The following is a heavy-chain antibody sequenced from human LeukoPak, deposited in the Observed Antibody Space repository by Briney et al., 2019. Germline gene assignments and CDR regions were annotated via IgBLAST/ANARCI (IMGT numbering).Heavy chain of an antibody. D-gene: IGHD5-24*01. CDR2: IYYSGST. CDR1: GGSIGSSSYY. J-gene: IGHJ5*02. V-gene: IGHV4-39*01. CDR3: ARRIRISSNGYSDWFDP. Sequence: PSETLSLTCTVSGGSIGSSSYYWGWIRQPPGKGLEWFGRIYYSGSTYYNPSLKSRVTISVDTSKNQFSLKVSSVTAADTAVYYCARRIRISSNGYSDWFDPWGQGTLVTVSS.